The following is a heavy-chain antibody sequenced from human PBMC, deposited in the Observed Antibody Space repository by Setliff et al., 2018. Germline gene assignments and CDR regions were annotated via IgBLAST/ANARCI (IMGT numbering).Heavy chain of an antibody. CDR3: AGGRRYDYGWDFDY. V-gene: IGHV4-38-2*02. D-gene: IGHD4-17*01. CDR1: GYSISSGHY. J-gene: IGHJ4*02. CDR2: ISHSGST. Sequence: LSLTCTVSGYSISSGHYWGWIRQPPGKGLEWIGSISHSGSTYYNPSLRSRVTISLDTSKNQFSPKLTSVTAEDTAVYYCAGGRRYDYGWDFDYWGQGTRVTVSS.